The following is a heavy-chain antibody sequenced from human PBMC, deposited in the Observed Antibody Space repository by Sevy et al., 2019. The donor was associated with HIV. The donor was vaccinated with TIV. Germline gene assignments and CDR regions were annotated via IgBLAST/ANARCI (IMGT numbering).Heavy chain of an antibody. CDR2: IYYSGST. V-gene: IGHV4-31*03. Sequence: SETLSLTCTVSGGSISSGGYYWSWIRQRPGKGLEWSEYIYYSGSTYYNPSLKSRVTISVDTSKNQFSLKLSSVTAADTAVYYCARNYYDSSGYYLGGEYYFDYWGQGTLVTVSS. J-gene: IGHJ4*02. CDR1: GGSISSGGYY. D-gene: IGHD3-22*01. CDR3: ARNYYDSSGYYLGGEYYFDY.